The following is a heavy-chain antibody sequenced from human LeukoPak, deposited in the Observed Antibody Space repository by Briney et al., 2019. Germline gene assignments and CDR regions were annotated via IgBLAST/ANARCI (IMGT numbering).Heavy chain of an antibody. D-gene: IGHD2/OR15-2a*01. Sequence: IRSETLSLTCAVYGGSFSGYYWSWIRQPPGKGLEWIGEINHSRSTNYNPSLKSRVTISVDTSKNQFSLKLSSVTAADTAVYYCARAKILLSNYYYYMDVWGKGTTVTVSS. CDR2: INHSRST. CDR1: GGSFSGYY. J-gene: IGHJ6*03. CDR3: ARAKILLSNYYYYMDV. V-gene: IGHV4-34*01.